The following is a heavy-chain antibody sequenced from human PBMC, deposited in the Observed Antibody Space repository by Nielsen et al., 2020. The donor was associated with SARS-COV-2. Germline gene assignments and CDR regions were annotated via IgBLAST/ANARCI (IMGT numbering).Heavy chain of an antibody. CDR1: GFIFSSHW. J-gene: IGHJ4*02. CDR3: AKDPSDGYSSSWYFDY. V-gene: IGHV3-9*01. CDR2: ISWNSGSI. Sequence: SLKISCAASGFIFSSHWMHWVRQAPGKGLEWVSGISWNSGSIAYADSVKGRFTISRDNAKSSLYLQMNSLRAEDTALYYCAKDPSDGYSSSWYFDYWGQGTLVTVSS. D-gene: IGHD6-13*01.